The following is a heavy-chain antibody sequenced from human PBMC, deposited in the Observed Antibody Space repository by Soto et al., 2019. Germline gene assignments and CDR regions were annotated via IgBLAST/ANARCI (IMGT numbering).Heavy chain of an antibody. CDR2: VYYGGST. V-gene: IGHV4-39*07. D-gene: IGHD2-21*02. Sequence: SETLSLTCTVSGGSISSSSYYWGWIRQPPGKGLEWIGNVYYGGSTYYNPSLKSRVTISVETSKSQFSLKLSSVTAADTAVYYCARVSRAWGGDENWFDPWGQGTLVTVSS. J-gene: IGHJ5*02. CDR3: ARVSRAWGGDENWFDP. CDR1: GGSISSSSYY.